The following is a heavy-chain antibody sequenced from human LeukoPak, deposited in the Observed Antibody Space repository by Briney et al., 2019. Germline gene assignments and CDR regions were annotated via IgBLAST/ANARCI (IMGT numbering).Heavy chain of an antibody. Sequence: SETLSLTCTVSGGSISSGGYYWSWIRQHPGKGLEWIGYIYYSGSTYYNPSLKSRVTISVDTSKNQFSLKLSSVTAADTAVYYCARGVIIPGKAFDIWGQGTMVTVSS. V-gene: IGHV4-31*03. CDR3: ARGVIIPGKAFDI. CDR1: GGSISSGGYY. D-gene: IGHD2/OR15-2a*01. J-gene: IGHJ3*02. CDR2: IYYSGST.